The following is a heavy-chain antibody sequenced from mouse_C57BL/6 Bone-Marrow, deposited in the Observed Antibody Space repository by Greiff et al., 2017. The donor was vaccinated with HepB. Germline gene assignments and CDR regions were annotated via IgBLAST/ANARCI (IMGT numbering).Heavy chain of an antibody. CDR2: IYPGSGST. V-gene: IGHV1-55*01. CDR3: ARSLYSNYGDY. Sequence: VKLKQPGAELVKPGASVKMSCKASGYTFTSYWITWVKQRPGQGLEWIGDIYPGSGSTNYNEKFKSKATLTVDTSSSTAYMQLSSLTSEDSAVYYCARSLYSNYGDYWGQGTTLTVSS. CDR1: GYTFTSYW. J-gene: IGHJ2*01. D-gene: IGHD2-5*01.